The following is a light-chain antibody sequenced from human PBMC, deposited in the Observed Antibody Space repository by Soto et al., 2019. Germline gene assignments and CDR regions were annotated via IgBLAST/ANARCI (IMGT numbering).Light chain of an antibody. CDR2: DAS. CDR3: QQYSSSPRT. CDR1: QTVSSNF. Sequence: EIVLTQSPGTLSLSPGERATLSCRASQTVSSNFLAWYQQKPDQAPRLFIYDASNRATGIPDRFSGSGSGTDFTLTVSRLEPEDFAVYYCQQYSSSPRTFGQGTKVDI. V-gene: IGKV3-20*01. J-gene: IGKJ1*01.